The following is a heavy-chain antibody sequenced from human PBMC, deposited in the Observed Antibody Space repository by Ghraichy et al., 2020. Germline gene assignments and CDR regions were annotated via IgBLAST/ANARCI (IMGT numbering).Heavy chain of an antibody. J-gene: IGHJ4*02. CDR2: IRYDGSNK. CDR3: AKDERYSSSSGGADY. CDR1: GFTFSSYG. V-gene: IGHV3-30*02. Sequence: GGSLRLSCAASGFTFSSYGMHWVRQAPGKGLEWVAFIRYDGSNKYYADSVKGRFTISRDNSKNTLYLQMNSLRAEDTAVYYCAKDERYSSSSGGADYWGQGTLVTVSS. D-gene: IGHD6-6*01.